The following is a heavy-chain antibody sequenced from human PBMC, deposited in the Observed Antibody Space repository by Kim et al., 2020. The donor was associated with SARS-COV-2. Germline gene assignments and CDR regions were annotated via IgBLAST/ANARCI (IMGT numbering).Heavy chain of an antibody. CDR2: IYPGESDA. V-gene: IGHV5-51*01. CDR1: GYTFSKSW. D-gene: IGHD2-2*02. CDR3: ARWVYTSYYFDS. Sequence: GESLKISCKTSGYTFSKSWIGWVRQLPGKGLEWMAIIYPGESDARYSPSFQGHVTISTDKSTTAYLHWNSLRASDSATYYCARWVYTSYYFDSWGQGTLVTVSS. J-gene: IGHJ4*02.